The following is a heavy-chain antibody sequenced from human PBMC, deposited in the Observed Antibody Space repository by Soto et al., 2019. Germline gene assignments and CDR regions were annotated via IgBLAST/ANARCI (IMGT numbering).Heavy chain of an antibody. CDR2: ISAYNGNT. Sequence: ASVKVSCKASGYTFTNFGISWVRQAPGQRLEWMGWISAYNGNTKYSQKFQGRVTITRDTSASTAYMELSSLRSEDTAVYYCARDLGGWPDYWGQGTLVTVSS. CDR3: ARDLGGWPDY. D-gene: IGHD2-15*01. J-gene: IGHJ4*02. V-gene: IGHV1-18*01. CDR1: GYTFTNFG.